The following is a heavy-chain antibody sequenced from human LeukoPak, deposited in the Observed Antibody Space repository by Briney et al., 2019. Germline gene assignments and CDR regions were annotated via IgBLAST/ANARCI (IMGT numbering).Heavy chain of an antibody. J-gene: IGHJ6*03. CDR1: GYTFTDYD. V-gene: IGHV1-8*03. CDR2: RNLNGGNT. Sequence: GASVKVSCKASGYTFTDYDINWGGQAPGQGLDGMGGRNLNGGNTGYVQKFQGRVTITRNTSINTAYMELDSLRSEDTAVYYCARGLRYQLLSLLLGYYMDVWGKGTTVTVSS. CDR3: ARGLRYQLLSLLLGYYMDV. D-gene: IGHD2-2*01.